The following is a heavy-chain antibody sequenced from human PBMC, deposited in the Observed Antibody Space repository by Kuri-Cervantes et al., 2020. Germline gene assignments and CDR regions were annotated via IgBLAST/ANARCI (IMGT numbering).Heavy chain of an antibody. Sequence: GGSLRLSCAASGFTFSTHSMNWVRQAPGKGLEWVSAISGSGGSTYYADSVKGRFTISRDNAKSSLYLQMNSLRVEDMAVYYCAKDPRIAAAVEPVWWGQGTLVTVSS. J-gene: IGHJ4*02. CDR3: AKDPRIAAAVEPVW. CDR2: ISGSGGST. V-gene: IGHV3-23*01. CDR1: GFTFSTHS. D-gene: IGHD6-13*01.